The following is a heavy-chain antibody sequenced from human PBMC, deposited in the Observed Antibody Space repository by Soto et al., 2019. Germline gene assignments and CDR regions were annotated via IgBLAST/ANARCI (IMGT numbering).Heavy chain of an antibody. V-gene: IGHV4-39*01. CDR2: IHYSGNT. J-gene: IGHJ1*01. Sequence: SETLSLTCTVSGGSIRSSNDYWGWIRQPPGKGMEWVGSIHYSGNTHYSPSLTNRVTMSVDTSNNQFSLKFNSVTAAYTSGYFCVSHPTPHIFSSGGRGAPATVTP. CDR1: GGSIRSSNDY. D-gene: IGHD2-15*01. CDR3: VSHPTPHIFSS.